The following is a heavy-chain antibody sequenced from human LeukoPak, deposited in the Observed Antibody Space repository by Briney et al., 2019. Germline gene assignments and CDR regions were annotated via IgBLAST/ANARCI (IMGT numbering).Heavy chain of an antibody. CDR2: ISWNSGSI. J-gene: IGHJ4*02. CDR3: ATETYYFDY. Sequence: QPGRSLRLSCAASGFTFDDYAMHWVRQAPGKGLEWVSGISWNSGSIGYADSVKGRFTISRDNAKNSLYLQMNSLRSEDTAVYYCATETYYFDYWGQGTLVTVSS. V-gene: IGHV3-9*01. CDR1: GFTFDDYA.